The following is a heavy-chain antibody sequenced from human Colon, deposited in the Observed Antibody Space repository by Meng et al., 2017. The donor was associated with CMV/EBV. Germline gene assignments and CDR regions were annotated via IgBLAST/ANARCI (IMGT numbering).Heavy chain of an antibody. Sequence: GGSLRLSCKYFGYSFTNCWIGWVRQMPGKGLEWMGIINPGDSDTQYRASFQGQVTISADKSINTAYLQWGSLKVSDTAMYYCEIRWRYGNGPDFDYWGQGALVTVSS. V-gene: IGHV5-51*01. D-gene: IGHD2-8*01. J-gene: IGHJ4*02. CDR2: INPGDSDT. CDR3: EIRWRYGNGPDFDY. CDR1: GYSFTNCW.